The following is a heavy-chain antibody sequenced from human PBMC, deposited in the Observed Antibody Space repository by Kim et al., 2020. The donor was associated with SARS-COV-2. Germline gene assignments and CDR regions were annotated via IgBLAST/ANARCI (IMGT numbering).Heavy chain of an antibody. V-gene: IGHV3-33*01. CDR2: IWYDGSNK. CDR3: AREFVGYCSGGSCYAPGGMDV. D-gene: IGHD2-15*01. Sequence: GGSLRLSCAASGFTFSSYGMHWVRQAPGKGLEWVAVIWYDGSNKYYADSVKGRFTISRDNSKNTLYLQMNSLRAEDTAVYYCAREFVGYCSGGSCYAPGGMDVWGQGTTVTVSS. J-gene: IGHJ6*02. CDR1: GFTFSSYG.